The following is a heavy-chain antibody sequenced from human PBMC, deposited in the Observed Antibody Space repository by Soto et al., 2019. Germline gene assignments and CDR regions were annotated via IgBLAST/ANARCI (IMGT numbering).Heavy chain of an antibody. Sequence: SETLCLTCTVSGGSINKNYWGWIRQSPGKGLEWIGHIYHSGSTKYNSSLKSRVVISIDASRNQFSLRLTSVTAADTAFFYCATMGGAYGSNTWFDPWGQGALVTVSS. CDR2: IYHSGST. CDR1: GGSINKNY. J-gene: IGHJ5*02. D-gene: IGHD4-17*01. V-gene: IGHV4-59*03. CDR3: ATMGGAYGSNTWFDP.